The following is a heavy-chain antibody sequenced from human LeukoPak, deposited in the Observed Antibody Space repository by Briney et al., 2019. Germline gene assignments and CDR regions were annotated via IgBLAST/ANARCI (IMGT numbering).Heavy chain of an antibody. V-gene: IGHV3-30*18. Sequence: GRSLRLSCAASGFTFSSYGMHWVRQAPGKGLEWVAVISYDGSNKYYADSVKGRFTISRDNSKNTLHLQMNSLRAEDTAVYYCAEDRGLGYSSSWYEAPPFQSYGMDVWGRGTTVTVSS. J-gene: IGHJ6*02. CDR2: ISYDGSNK. CDR3: AEDRGLGYSSSWYEAPPFQSYGMDV. CDR1: GFTFSSYG. D-gene: IGHD6-13*01.